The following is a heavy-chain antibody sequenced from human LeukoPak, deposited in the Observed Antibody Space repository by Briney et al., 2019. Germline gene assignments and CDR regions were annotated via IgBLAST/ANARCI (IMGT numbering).Heavy chain of an antibody. D-gene: IGHD2-21*01. CDR2: ISGYNGNT. CDR3: ARVPPIPPVTDFDY. Sequence: ASVKVSCKTSGYTFSTYGINWVRQAPGQGLEWMGWISGYNGNTNYAQKFRDRVTMTTDTSTSTAYMELRSLRSDDTAAYYCARVPPIPPVTDFDYWGQGTLVIVSS. V-gene: IGHV1-18*01. J-gene: IGHJ4*02. CDR1: GYTFSTYG.